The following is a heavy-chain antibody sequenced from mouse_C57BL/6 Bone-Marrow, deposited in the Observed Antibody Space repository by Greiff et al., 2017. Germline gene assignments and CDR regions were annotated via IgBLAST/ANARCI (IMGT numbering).Heavy chain of an antibody. CDR2: IYPGNSDT. CDR3: QRRLIGTNLDV. D-gene: IGHD4-1*01. Sequence: EVQLQQSGTVLARPGASVKMSCKTSGYTFTSYWMHWVKQRPGQGLEWIGAIYPGNSDTSYNQKFKGKAKLTAVTSASTAYMELSSLTNEDSAVFCCQRRLIGTNLDVWGPGTTVTVSS. V-gene: IGHV1-5*01. CDR1: GYTFTSYW. J-gene: IGHJ1*01.